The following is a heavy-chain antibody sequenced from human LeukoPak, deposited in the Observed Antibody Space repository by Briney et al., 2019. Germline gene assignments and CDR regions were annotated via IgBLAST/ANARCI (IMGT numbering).Heavy chain of an antibody. Sequence: GGSLRLSCAASGFTFGSYAMHWVRQAPGKGLEWVAVVSYDGNKEYYADSVKGRFTISRDNSKNTLYLQMNSLRAEDTAVYYCARKSVTNDYWGQGTLVTVSS. J-gene: IGHJ4*02. D-gene: IGHD4-17*01. CDR3: ARKSVTNDY. CDR2: VSYDGNKE. V-gene: IGHV3-30*14. CDR1: GFTFGSYA.